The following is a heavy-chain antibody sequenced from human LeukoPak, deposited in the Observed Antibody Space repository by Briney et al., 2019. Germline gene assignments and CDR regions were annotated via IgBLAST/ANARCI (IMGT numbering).Heavy chain of an antibody. D-gene: IGHD1-26*01. V-gene: IGHV3-7*01. J-gene: IGHJ4*02. Sequence: GGSLRLSCAASGFTFSSYLMSWVRQAPGKGLEWVANIKQDGSEKYYVDSVKGRFTISRDNAKNSLYLQMNSLRAEDTAVYYCAREARGGDYWGQGTLVTVSS. CDR3: AREARGGDY. CDR2: IKQDGSEK. CDR1: GFTFSSYL.